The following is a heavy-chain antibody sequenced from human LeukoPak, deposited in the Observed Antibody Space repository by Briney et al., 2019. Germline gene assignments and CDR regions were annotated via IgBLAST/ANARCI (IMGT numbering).Heavy chain of an antibody. CDR1: GYTFTGYY. CDR3: ARTYDILTGYSYFDY. V-gene: IGHV1-2*02. CDR2: INPNSGGT. Sequence: GASVKVSCKASGYTFTGYYMHWVRQAPGQGLEWMGWINPNSGGTNYAQKFQGRVTMTRDTSISTAYMELSRLRSDDTAVYYCARTYDILTGYSYFDYWGQGTLVPVSS. D-gene: IGHD3-9*01. J-gene: IGHJ4*02.